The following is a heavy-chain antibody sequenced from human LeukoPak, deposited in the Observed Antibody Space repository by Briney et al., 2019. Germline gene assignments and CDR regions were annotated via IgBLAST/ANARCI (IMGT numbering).Heavy chain of an antibody. V-gene: IGHV4-4*09. CDR2: IYTSGST. CDR1: GGSISSYY. CDR3: ARLTGWAFDY. D-gene: IGHD6-19*01. J-gene: IGHJ4*02. Sequence: PSETLSLTCTVSGGSISSYYWSWIRQPPGKGLEWIGYIYTSGSTNYNPSLKSRVTISVDTSKNQFSLKLSSATAADTAVYYCARLTGWAFDYWGQGTLVTVSS.